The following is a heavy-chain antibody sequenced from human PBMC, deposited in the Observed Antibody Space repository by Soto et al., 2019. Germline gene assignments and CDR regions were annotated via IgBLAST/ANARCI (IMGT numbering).Heavy chain of an antibody. Sequence: GGSLRLSCAASGFTFSDYYMSWIRQAPRKGLEWVSYISSSGSTIYYADSVKGRFTISRDNAKNSLYLQMNSLRAEDTAVYYCARVPLMTVVVTDSRHGDLWGGGTLVTVSS. CDR3: ARVPLMTVVVTDSRHGDL. CDR1: GFTFSDYY. D-gene: IGHD3-22*01. J-gene: IGHJ2*01. CDR2: ISSSGSTI. V-gene: IGHV3-11*01.